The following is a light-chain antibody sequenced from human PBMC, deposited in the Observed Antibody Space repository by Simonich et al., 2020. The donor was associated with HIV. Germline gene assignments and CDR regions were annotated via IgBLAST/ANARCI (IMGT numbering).Light chain of an antibody. CDR1: QSVLYSSNNKNY. CDR3: QQYYSTPRT. V-gene: IGKV4-1*01. Sequence: DIVMTQSPDSLAVSLGERATINCKSSQSVLYSSNNKNYLAWYQQKPGQPPQLLIYWASTRQSVVPDRFSGSGSGTDFTLTISSLQAEDVAVYYCQQYYSTPRTFGQGTKVQIK. J-gene: IGKJ1*01. CDR2: WAS.